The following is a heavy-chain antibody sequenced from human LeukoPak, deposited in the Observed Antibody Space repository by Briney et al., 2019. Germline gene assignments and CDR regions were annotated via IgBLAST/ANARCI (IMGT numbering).Heavy chain of an antibody. Sequence: ASVKVSCKASGGTFSSYAISWVRQAPGQGLEWMGGIIPIFGTANYAQKFQGRVTITADKSTSTAYMELSSLRSEDTAVYYCARASDVIAAAASGHYYYYYYMDVWGKGTTVTVSS. CDR1: GGTFSSYA. D-gene: IGHD6-13*01. V-gene: IGHV1-69*06. J-gene: IGHJ6*03. CDR3: ARASDVIAAAASGHYYYYYYMDV. CDR2: IIPIFGTA.